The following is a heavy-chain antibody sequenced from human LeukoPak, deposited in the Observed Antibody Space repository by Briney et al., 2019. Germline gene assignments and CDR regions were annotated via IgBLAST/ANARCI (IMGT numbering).Heavy chain of an antibody. CDR2: ISYRGTT. CDR3: ARRAAVGKNWFDP. D-gene: IGHD6-13*01. J-gene: IGHJ5*02. V-gene: IGHV4-39*01. Sequence: SETLSLTCSVSGGSVSTGSYHWGWIRQPPGKGLEWIGSISYRGTTYYNPSLKSRVTISVDTSENLFSLKVNYVTAADTAVYYCARRAAVGKNWFDPWGQGTLVTVSS. CDR1: GGSVSTGSYH.